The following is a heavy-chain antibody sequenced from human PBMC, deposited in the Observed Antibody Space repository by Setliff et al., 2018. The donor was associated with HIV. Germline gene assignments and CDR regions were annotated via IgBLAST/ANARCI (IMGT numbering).Heavy chain of an antibody. CDR2: VYHTGTA. Sequence: SETLSLTCTVSGGSISSSSYYWGWIRQPPGRGLEWIGTVYHTGTAYYNSSLKSRVAISIDTSNNRFSLRLYSVTAADTAMYYCARQNYYDISGYYERPLDFDYWGQGTLVTVSS. J-gene: IGHJ4*02. CDR3: ARQNYYDISGYYERPLDFDY. CDR1: GGSISSSSYY. V-gene: IGHV4-39*01. D-gene: IGHD3-22*01.